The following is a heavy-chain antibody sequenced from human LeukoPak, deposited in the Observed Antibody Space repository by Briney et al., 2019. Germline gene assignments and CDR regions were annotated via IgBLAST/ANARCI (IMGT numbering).Heavy chain of an antibody. V-gene: IGHV3-21*01. CDR1: GFTFSSYS. J-gene: IGHJ4*02. CDR2: ISGDSNYI. CDR3: ARDLSDYGEYLGG. D-gene: IGHD4-17*01. Sequence: GGSLRLSCAASGFTFSSYSMNWVRQAPGKGLEWVSLISGDSNYIYYVDSVKGRFTISRDNAKNSLYLQMNSLRVEDTAVYYCARDLSDYGEYLGGWGQGTLVTVSS.